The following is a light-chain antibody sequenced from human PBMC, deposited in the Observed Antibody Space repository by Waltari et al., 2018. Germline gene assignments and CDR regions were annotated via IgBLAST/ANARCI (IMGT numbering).Light chain of an antibody. CDR3: QKYETIPAT. Sequence: EIVLPQSPGTLALSPGEGATLSCRASQSVSKYLTWYQQKPGQAPRLLIYDASTRATGIPDRFSGSGFGTDFSLTISRLEPEDFAVYYCQKYETIPATFGQGTTVEIK. V-gene: IGKV3-20*01. CDR2: DAS. J-gene: IGKJ1*01. CDR1: QSVSKY.